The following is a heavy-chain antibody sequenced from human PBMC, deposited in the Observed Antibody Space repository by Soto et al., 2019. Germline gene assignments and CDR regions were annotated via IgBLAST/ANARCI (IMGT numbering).Heavy chain of an antibody. Sequence: QVQLLQSGAEAKKPGASVKVSCEASGYTFTSYPIHWVRQAPGQRLEWMGWINTGNGYTKYSQKFQARVTITSDTSASTSYRQMSRLRSEDTAVYYCARDRGGYCSGGSCSEAWFDPWGQGTLVTVSS. CDR2: INTGNGYT. J-gene: IGHJ5*02. D-gene: IGHD2-15*01. CDR3: ARDRGGYCSGGSCSEAWFDP. CDR1: GYTFTSYP. V-gene: IGHV1-3*04.